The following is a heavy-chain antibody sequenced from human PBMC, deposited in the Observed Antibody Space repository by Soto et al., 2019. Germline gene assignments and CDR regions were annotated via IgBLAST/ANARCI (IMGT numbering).Heavy chain of an antibody. Sequence: QVQLVESGGGVVQPGRSLRLSCAASGVTLSNFGMHWVRQAPGKGLEWVAVISRDGSTMFYADSVKGRFTISRDSSRNTLYLQMNSLRAEGTAVYHCVGEVASGYWGQGTLVTV. CDR2: ISRDGSTM. CDR1: GVTLSNFG. D-gene: IGHD2-21*01. CDR3: VGEVASGY. V-gene: IGHV3-30*03. J-gene: IGHJ4*02.